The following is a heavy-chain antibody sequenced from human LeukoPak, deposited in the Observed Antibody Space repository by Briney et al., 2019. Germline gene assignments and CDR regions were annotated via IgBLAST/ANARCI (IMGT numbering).Heavy chain of an antibody. J-gene: IGHJ4*02. CDR2: ISDDGNRK. D-gene: IGHD3-3*01. Sequence: GGSLRLSCAVSGLIFSSYGMHWVRQAPGNGLEWVAVISDDGNRKYYADSVKGRFTISRDNSKNTLSLQMNSLRGEDSAVYYCAKDWSGYSFDYWGQGTLVTVSA. V-gene: IGHV3-30*18. CDR3: AKDWSGYSFDY. CDR1: GLIFSSYG.